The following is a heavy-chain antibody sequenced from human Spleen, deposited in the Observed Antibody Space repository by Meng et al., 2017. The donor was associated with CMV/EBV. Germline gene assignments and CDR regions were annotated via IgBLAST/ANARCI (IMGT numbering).Heavy chain of an antibody. J-gene: IGHJ6*02. CDR2: ISSSSSTI. V-gene: IGHV3-48*04. Sequence: GESLKISCAASGFTFSSYSMNWVRQAPGKGLEWVSYISSSSSTIYYADSVKGRFTISRDNAKNSLYLQMNSLRAEDTAVYYCARDPTLVVEVAGNWGEMDVWGQGTTVTVSS. D-gene: IGHD2-15*01. CDR3: ARDPTLVVEVAGNWGEMDV. CDR1: GFTFSSYS.